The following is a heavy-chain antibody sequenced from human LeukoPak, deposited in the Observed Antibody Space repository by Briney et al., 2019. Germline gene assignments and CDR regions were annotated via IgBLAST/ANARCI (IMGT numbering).Heavy chain of an antibody. Sequence: SVKVSCKASGGTFSSHAISWVRQAPGQGLEWVGGVIPIFGTTNYAQKFQGRVTITTDESTSTGYMELRSLRSDDTAVYYCARGDSGYDYGFDNWGQGTLVTVSS. CDR3: ARGDSGYDYGFDN. CDR1: GGTFSSHA. V-gene: IGHV1-69*05. D-gene: IGHD5-12*01. CDR2: VIPIFGTT. J-gene: IGHJ4*02.